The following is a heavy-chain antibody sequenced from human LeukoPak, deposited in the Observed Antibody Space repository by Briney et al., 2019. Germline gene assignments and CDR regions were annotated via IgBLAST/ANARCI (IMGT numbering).Heavy chain of an antibody. V-gene: IGHV3-33*05. Sequence: GRSLRLSCAASGFTFSSYGMHWVRQAPGKGLEWVAVISYDGSNKYYADSVKGRFTISRDNAKNSLYLQRNSLREEDTVVYYCARDGYSSSWSDFDYWGQGTLVTVSS. D-gene: IGHD6-13*01. J-gene: IGHJ4*02. CDR2: ISYDGSNK. CDR3: ARDGYSSSWSDFDY. CDR1: GFTFSSYG.